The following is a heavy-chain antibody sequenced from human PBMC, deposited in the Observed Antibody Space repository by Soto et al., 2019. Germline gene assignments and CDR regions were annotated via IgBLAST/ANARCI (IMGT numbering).Heavy chain of an antibody. CDR2: ISAYNGNT. CDR3: AREGTSITIFGVVSEWWFDP. D-gene: IGHD3-3*01. J-gene: IGHJ5*02. Sequence: ASVKVSCKASGYTFTSYGISWVRQAPGQGLEWMGWISAYNGNTNYAQKLQGRVTMTTDTSTSTAYMELRSLRSDDTAVYYCAREGTSITIFGVVSEWWFDPWGQGTLVTVSS. V-gene: IGHV1-18*01. CDR1: GYTFTSYG.